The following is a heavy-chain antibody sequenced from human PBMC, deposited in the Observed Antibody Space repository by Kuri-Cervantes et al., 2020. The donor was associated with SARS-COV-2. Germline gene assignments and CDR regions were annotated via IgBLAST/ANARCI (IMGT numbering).Heavy chain of an antibody. CDR2: ISSSGRTR. J-gene: IGHJ4*02. Sequence: GGSLRPSCEASGFPFSAYYMSWIRKAPGKGLEWVSYISSSGRTRYYADSVKGRFTTSRDNAKNSLYLQMNSLRAEDTAVYDGARERVDYGDYYGYWGQGTLVTVSS. V-gene: IGHV3-11*01. CDR3: ARERVDYGDYYGY. D-gene: IGHD4-17*01. CDR1: GFPFSAYY.